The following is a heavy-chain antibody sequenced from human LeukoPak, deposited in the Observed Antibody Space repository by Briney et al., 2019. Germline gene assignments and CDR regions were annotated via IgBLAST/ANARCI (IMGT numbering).Heavy chain of an antibody. D-gene: IGHD2-15*01. CDR3: AIVDFDY. V-gene: IGHV4-34*01. Sequence: SETLSLTCAVYGGSFSGYYWSWIRQPPGKGLEWIGEINHSGSTNYNPSLKSRVTISVDTSKNQFSLKLSSVTAADTAVYYCAIVDFDYWGQGTLVTISS. J-gene: IGHJ4*02. CDR1: GGSFSGYY. CDR2: INHSGST.